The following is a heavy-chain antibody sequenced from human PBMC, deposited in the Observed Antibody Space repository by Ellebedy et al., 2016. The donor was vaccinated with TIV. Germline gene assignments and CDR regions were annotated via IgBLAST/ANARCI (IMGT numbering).Heavy chain of an antibody. CDR1: GYTFTSYD. D-gene: IGHD4-17*01. Sequence: ASVKVSXXASGYTFTSYDINWVRQATGQGLEWMGWMNPNSGNTGYAQKFQGRVTMTRNTSISTAYMELSSLRSEDTAVYYCARGRAGYGAPYWYFDLWGRGTLVTVSS. V-gene: IGHV1-8*01. CDR2: MNPNSGNT. CDR3: ARGRAGYGAPYWYFDL. J-gene: IGHJ2*01.